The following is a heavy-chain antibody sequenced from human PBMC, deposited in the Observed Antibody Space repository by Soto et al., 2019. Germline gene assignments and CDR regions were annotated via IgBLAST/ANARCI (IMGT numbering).Heavy chain of an antibody. J-gene: IGHJ4*02. CDR3: ARDISGYSYTLRLYY. D-gene: IGHD5-18*01. Sequence: GASVKVSCKASGGTFSSYAISWVRQAPGQGLEWMGGIIPIFGTANYAQKFQGRVTITADKSTSTAYMELSSLRSEDTAVYYCARDISGYSYTLRLYYWGQGTLVTVSS. CDR2: IIPIFGTA. CDR1: GGTFSSYA. V-gene: IGHV1-69*06.